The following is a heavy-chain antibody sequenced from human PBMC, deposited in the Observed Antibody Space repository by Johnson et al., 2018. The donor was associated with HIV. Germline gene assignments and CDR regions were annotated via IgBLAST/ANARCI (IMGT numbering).Heavy chain of an antibody. CDR2: ISWNSGSI. V-gene: IGHV3-9*01. Sequence: VESGGGLVQPGGSLRLSCAASGFTVSSNYMSWVRQAPGKGLEWVSGISWNSGSIGYADSVKGRFTISRDNAKNSLYLQMNSLRAEDTALYYCAKEAAMVQGGAFDIWGQGTMVTVSS. CDR3: AKEAAMVQGGAFDI. CDR1: GFTVSSNY. D-gene: IGHD3-10*01. J-gene: IGHJ3*02.